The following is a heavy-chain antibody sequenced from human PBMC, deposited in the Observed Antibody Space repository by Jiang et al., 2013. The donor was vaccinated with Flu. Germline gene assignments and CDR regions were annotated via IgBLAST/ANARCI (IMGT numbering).Heavy chain of an antibody. D-gene: IGHD3-9*01. CDR2: ISGSGGST. J-gene: IGHJ4*02. V-gene: IGHV3-23*01. Sequence: SAISGSGGSTYYADSVKGRFTISRDNSKNTLYLQMNSLRAEDTAVYYCAKDPGGILTGYYNYYFDYWGQGTLVTVSS. CDR3: AKDPGGILTGYYNYYFDY.